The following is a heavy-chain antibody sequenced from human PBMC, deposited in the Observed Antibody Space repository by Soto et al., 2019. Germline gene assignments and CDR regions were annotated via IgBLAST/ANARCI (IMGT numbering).Heavy chain of an antibody. CDR2: IKQDGSEK. CDR1: GFTLSSYW. V-gene: IGHV3-7*04. J-gene: IGHJ6*02. CDR3: ARDHGRYFDWSPSVYYYFGMDV. D-gene: IGHD3-9*01. Sequence: PGGSLILSCAASGFTLSSYWMSWVRQAPGKGLEWVANIKQDGSEKYCLDSVKGRFTISRDNAKNSLYLQMNSLRAEDTAVYYCARDHGRYFDWSPSVYYYFGMDVWGQGTTVTVSS.